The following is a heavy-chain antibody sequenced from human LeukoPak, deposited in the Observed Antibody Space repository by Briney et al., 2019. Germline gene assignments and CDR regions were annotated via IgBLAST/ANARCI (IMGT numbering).Heavy chain of an antibody. CDR2: IKLDVSET. D-gene: IGHD3-10*01. CDR3: ARKGNAIDF. J-gene: IGHJ3*01. CDR1: GFTFSSYW. V-gene: IGHV3-7*01. Sequence: GGSLRLSCAASGFTFSSYWMHWVRQAPGEGLEWVANIKLDVSETYYVDSVRGRFTISRDNTKNSLYLQMDSLRAEDTAVYYCARKGNAIDFWGQGTMVTVSS.